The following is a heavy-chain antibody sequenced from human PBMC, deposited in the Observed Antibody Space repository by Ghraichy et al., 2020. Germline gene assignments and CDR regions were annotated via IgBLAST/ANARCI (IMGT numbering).Heavy chain of an antibody. CDR2: IIPIFGTA. Sequence: SVKVSRKASGGTFSSYAISWVRQAPGQGLEWMGGIIPIFGTANYAQKFQGRVTITADESTSTAYMELSSLRSEDTAVYYCARDLWRYCGGDCYSGNDAFDIWGQGTMVTVSS. D-gene: IGHD2-21*02. J-gene: IGHJ3*02. CDR3: ARDLWRYCGGDCYSGNDAFDI. CDR1: GGTFSSYA. V-gene: IGHV1-69*13.